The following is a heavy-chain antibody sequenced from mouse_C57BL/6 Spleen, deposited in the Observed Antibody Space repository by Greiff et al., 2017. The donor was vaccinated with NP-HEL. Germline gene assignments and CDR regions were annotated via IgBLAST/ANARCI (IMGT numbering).Heavy chain of an antibody. CDR1: GYTFTDYY. D-gene: IGHD1-1*01. Sequence: EVQLQQSGPELVKPGASVKISCKASGYTFTDYYMNWVKQSHGKSLEWIGDINPNNGGTSYNQKFKGKATLTVDKSSSTAYMELRSLTSEDSAVYYCAPYYYGSSVCDYWGQGTTLTVSS. CDR3: APYYYGSSVCDY. CDR2: INPNNGGT. J-gene: IGHJ2*01. V-gene: IGHV1-26*01.